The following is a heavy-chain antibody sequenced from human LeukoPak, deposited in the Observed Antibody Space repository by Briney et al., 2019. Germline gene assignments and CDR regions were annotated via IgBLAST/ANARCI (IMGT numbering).Heavy chain of an antibody. Sequence: PGGSLRLSCAASGFTFSSYSMNWVRQAPGKGLEWVSYIGISTTRTFYADSVKGRFTISRDNAKNSLYLQVNSLRDEDTAMYYCAREGGSGSYLDYWGQGTLVTVSS. V-gene: IGHV3-48*02. CDR1: GFTFSSYS. CDR2: IGISTTRT. J-gene: IGHJ4*02. D-gene: IGHD1-26*01. CDR3: AREGGSGSYLDY.